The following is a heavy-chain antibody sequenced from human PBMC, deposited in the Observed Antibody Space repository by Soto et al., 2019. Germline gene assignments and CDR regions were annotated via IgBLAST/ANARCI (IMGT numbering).Heavy chain of an antibody. J-gene: IGHJ4*02. CDR3: ARGPLMTYYYNSGSRDRGYFDF. CDR1: GGSTSSDNY. D-gene: IGHD3-10*01. Sequence: SETLSLTCTVSGGSTSSDNYWSWIRQPPGKGLEWIGHIYYSGNTDYNPSLKSRLAISIDTSKNQFSLKLSSVTAADTAVYYCARGPLMTYYYNSGSRDRGYFDFWGQGTLVTVSS. CDR2: IYYSGNT. V-gene: IGHV4-30-4*01.